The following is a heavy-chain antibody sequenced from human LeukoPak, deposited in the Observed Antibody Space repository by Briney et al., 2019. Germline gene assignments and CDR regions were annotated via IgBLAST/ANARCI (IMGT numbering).Heavy chain of an antibody. CDR3: TTDSHKLYYDILTGYYYAFDI. D-gene: IGHD3-9*01. Sequence: PGGSLRLSCAASGSTFSNAWMSWVRQAPGKGLEWVGRIKSKTDGGTTDYAAPVKGRFTISRDDSKNTLYLQMNSLKTEDTAVYYCTTDSHKLYYDILTGYYYAFDIWGQGTMVTVSS. V-gene: IGHV3-15*01. J-gene: IGHJ3*02. CDR1: GSTFSNAW. CDR2: IKSKTDGGTT.